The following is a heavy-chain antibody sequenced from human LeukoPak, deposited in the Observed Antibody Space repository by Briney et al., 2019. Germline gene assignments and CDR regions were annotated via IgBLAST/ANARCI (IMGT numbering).Heavy chain of an antibody. CDR1: GFTFSSYS. Sequence: GGSLRLSCAASGFTFSSYSMNWVRQAPGKGLDWVSSISSSHNNIYYADSVKGRFSISRDNAKNSLFLHMNSLRAEDTAVYYCVRDRSPGYFDYWGQGTLVTVSS. CDR2: ISSSHNNI. V-gene: IGHV3-21*01. J-gene: IGHJ4*02. D-gene: IGHD3-10*01. CDR3: VRDRSPGYFDY.